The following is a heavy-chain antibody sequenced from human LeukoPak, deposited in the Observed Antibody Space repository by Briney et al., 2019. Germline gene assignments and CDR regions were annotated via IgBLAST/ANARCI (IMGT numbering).Heavy chain of an antibody. CDR2: IIPILGIA. J-gene: IGHJ4*02. V-gene: IGHV1-69*04. CDR3: AREGDMTPFDY. Sequence: GASVKVSCKASGGTFSSYTISWVRQAPGQGLERMGRIIPILGIANYAQKFQGRVTITADKSTSTAYMELSSLRSEDTAVYYCAREGDMTPFDYWGQGTLVTVSS. CDR1: GGTFSSYT.